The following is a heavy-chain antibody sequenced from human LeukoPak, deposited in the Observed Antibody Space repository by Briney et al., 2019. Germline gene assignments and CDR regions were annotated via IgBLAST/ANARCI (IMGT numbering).Heavy chain of an antibody. D-gene: IGHD6-19*01. V-gene: IGHV3-33*01. CDR2: IWYDGSNK. Sequence: PGGSLRLSCAAPGFTFSSYGMHWVRQAPGKGLEWVAVIWYDGSNKYYADSVKGRFTISRDNSKNTLYLQMNSLRAEDTAVYYCARSSGWTGWFDPWGQGTLVTVSS. CDR3: ARSSGWTGWFDP. J-gene: IGHJ5*02. CDR1: GFTFSSYG.